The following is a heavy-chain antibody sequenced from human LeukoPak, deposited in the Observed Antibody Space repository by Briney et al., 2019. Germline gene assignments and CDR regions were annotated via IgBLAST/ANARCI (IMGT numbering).Heavy chain of an antibody. J-gene: IGHJ5*02. Sequence: SETLSLTCTVSGGSISSGDYYWTWIRQPAGKGPEWIVRIHTTGSTNYSPSLQSRVTISINTSKNQCSLRLSSVTAADTAVYFCARVWNRGWLDPWGQGTLVTVSS. V-gene: IGHV4-61*02. CDR2: IHTTGST. D-gene: IGHD7-27*01. CDR3: ARVWNRGWLDP. CDR1: GGSISSGDYY.